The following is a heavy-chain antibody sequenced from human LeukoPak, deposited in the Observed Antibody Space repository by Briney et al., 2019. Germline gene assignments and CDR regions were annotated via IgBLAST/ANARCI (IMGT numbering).Heavy chain of an antibody. Sequence: GGSLRLSCAASGFAFNTYWMHWVRQAPGKGLVWVSRIKSDGSDTTYTDSVKGRFTISRDNAKNTLYLQMNSLSAEDTAMYYCARSLGIVVVFDQWGQGTLVTVSS. D-gene: IGHD3-22*01. J-gene: IGHJ4*02. CDR2: IKSDGSDT. CDR1: GFAFNTYW. V-gene: IGHV3-74*01. CDR3: ARSLGIVVVFDQ.